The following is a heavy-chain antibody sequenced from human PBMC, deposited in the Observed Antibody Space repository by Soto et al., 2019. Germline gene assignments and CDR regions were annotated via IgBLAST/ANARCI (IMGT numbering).Heavy chain of an antibody. V-gene: IGHV3-23*01. D-gene: IGHD2-8*01. CDR1: GFTFSSYA. CDR3: AKSWAALGYFTNGVCFSSDY. CDR2: ISGSGGST. J-gene: IGHJ4*02. Sequence: GGSLRLSCAASGFTFSSYAMSWVRQAPGKGLEWVSAISGSGGSTYYADSVKGRFTISRDNSKNTLYLQMNSLRAEDTAVYYCAKSWAALGYFTNGVCFSSDYWGQETPVTVSS.